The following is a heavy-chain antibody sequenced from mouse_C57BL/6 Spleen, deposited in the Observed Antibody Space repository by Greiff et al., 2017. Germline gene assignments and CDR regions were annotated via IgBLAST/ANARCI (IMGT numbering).Heavy chain of an antibody. V-gene: IGHV1-22*01. CDR1: GYTFTDYN. CDR3: ARSYYGSSYVGWYFDV. Sequence: EVQVVESGPELVKPGASVKMSCKASGYTFTDYNMHWVKQSQGKSLEWIGYINPNNGGTSYNQKFKGKATLTVNKSSSTAYMEIRSLTSEDSAVYYGARSYYGSSYVGWYFDVWGTGTTVTVSS. CDR2: INPNNGGT. J-gene: IGHJ1*03. D-gene: IGHD1-1*01.